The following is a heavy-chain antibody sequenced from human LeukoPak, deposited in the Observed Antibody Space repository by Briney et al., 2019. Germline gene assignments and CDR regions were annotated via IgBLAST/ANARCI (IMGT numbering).Heavy chain of an antibody. CDR3: AAVFVERYCSSTSCPLFDY. V-gene: IGHV1-58*02. J-gene: IGHJ4*02. CDR2: IVVGSGNT. D-gene: IGHD2-2*01. Sequence: GASVKVSCKASGFTFTSSAMQWVRQARGQRLEWIGWIVVGSGNTNYAQKFQERVTITRDMSTSTAYMELSSLRSEDTAVYYCAAVFVERYCSSTSCPLFDYWGQGTLVTVSS. CDR1: GFTFTSSA.